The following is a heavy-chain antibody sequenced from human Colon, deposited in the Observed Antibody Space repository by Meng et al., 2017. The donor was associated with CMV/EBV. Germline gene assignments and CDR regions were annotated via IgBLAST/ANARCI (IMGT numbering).Heavy chain of an antibody. D-gene: IGHD2-8*01. Sequence: GGSLRLSCKGSEFTFTDYCIAWVRQMPGKGLEFMGMIFPADSDTRYSPSFQGLVSISADNSLNSAYLQFSSLKASDSAVYYCVRRRGNFMVDYWGQGTLVTVSS. J-gene: IGHJ4*02. V-gene: IGHV5-51*01. CDR1: EFTFTDYC. CDR2: IFPADSDT. CDR3: VRRRGNFMVDY.